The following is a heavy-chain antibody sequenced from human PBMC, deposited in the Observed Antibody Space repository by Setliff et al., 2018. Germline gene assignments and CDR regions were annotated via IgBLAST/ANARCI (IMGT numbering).Heavy chain of an antibody. D-gene: IGHD2-2*02. CDR1: GFTFSSYA. Sequence: GSLRLSCAASGFTFSSYAMSWVRQAPGKGLEWVSCISGGSTYYADSVKGRFTVSRDNAKNSLYLQMNSLRADDAAVYYCARSSAPIKRDYMDVWAKGPRSPSP. CDR3: ARSSAPIKRDYMDV. CDR2: ISGGST. V-gene: IGHV3-23*01. J-gene: IGHJ6*03.